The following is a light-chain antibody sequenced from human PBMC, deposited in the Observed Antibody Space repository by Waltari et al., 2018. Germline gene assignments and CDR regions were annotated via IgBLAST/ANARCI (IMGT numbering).Light chain of an antibody. V-gene: IGLV3-27*01. CDR2: KDN. J-gene: IGLJ3*02. CDR3: YSAADNAVGV. CDR1: ILAKKY. Sequence: SYDLTQPSSVSVSPGQPARLTCSGDILAKKYGRWFQQKPGQAPVQVIYKDNERPSGIPERFSGSSSGTTVTLTISGAHVDDEADYYCYSAADNAVGVFGGGTKLTV.